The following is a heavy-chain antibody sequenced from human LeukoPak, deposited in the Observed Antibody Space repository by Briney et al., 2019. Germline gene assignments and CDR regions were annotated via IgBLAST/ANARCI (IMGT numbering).Heavy chain of an antibody. CDR1: GGSISSYY. D-gene: IGHD4-17*01. CDR3: ARDRGTVTTSRYYFYGLDV. V-gene: IGHV4-59*01. J-gene: IGHJ6*02. Sequence: KPSETLSLTCTVSGGSISSYYWSWIRQPPGKGLEWIGYIYYSGSTNHNPSLKSRVTISVDTSKNQFSLKLSSVTAADTAVYYCARDRGTVTTSRYYFYGLDVWGQGTTVTVSS. CDR2: IYYSGST.